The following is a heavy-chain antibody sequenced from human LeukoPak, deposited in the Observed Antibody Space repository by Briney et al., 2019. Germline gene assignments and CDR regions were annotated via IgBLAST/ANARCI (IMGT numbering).Heavy chain of an antibody. D-gene: IGHD6-19*01. Sequence: GGSLRLSCTASGFTFSTYWMSWIRQAPGKGLEWVSYISSSGSTIYYADSVKGRFTISRDNAKNSLYLQMNSLRAEDTAVYYCASNIGGSSGWYNAFDIWGQGTMVTVSS. V-gene: IGHV3-11*01. CDR2: ISSSGSTI. CDR3: ASNIGGSSGWYNAFDI. J-gene: IGHJ3*02. CDR1: GFTFSTYW.